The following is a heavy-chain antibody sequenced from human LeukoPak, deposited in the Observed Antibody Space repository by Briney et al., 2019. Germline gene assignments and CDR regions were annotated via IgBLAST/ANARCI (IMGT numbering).Heavy chain of an antibody. CDR3: ARVKPAGNNYYGMDV. V-gene: IGHV5-51*01. CDR2: IYPGDSDT. J-gene: IGHJ6*02. Sequence: GESLKISCKGSGYSFTSYWIGWVRQMPGKGLEWMGIIYPGDSDTRYSPSFQGQVTISADKSISTAYLQWSSLKASDTAMYYCARVKPAGNNYYGMDVWGQGTTVTVSS. D-gene: IGHD2-2*01. CDR1: GYSFTSYW.